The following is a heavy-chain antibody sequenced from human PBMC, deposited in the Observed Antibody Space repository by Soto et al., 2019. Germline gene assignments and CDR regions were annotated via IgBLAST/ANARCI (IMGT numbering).Heavy chain of an antibody. CDR1: GDSVSSNSAA. V-gene: IGHV6-1*01. Sequence: SQTLSLTGAISGDSVSSNSAAWNWIRQSPSRGLEWLGRTYYRSKWYNDYAVSVKSRITINPDTSKNQFSLQLNSVTPEDTAVYYCARVVDETGHNWFDPWGQGTLVTVSS. CDR2: TYYRSKWYN. CDR3: ARVVDETGHNWFDP. J-gene: IGHJ5*02.